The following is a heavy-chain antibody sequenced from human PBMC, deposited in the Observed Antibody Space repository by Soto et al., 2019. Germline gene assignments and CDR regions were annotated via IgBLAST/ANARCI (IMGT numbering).Heavy chain of an antibody. CDR2: INPNSGGT. D-gene: IGHD7-27*01. J-gene: IGHJ6*03. CDR3: ARGFLTGEGEYYYYYMDV. CDR1: GYTFTGYY. V-gene: IGHV1-2*04. Sequence: ASVKVSCKASGYTFTGYYMHWVRQAPGQGLEWMGWINPNSGGTNYAQKFQGWVTMTRDTSISTAYMELSRLRSDDTAVYYCARGFLTGEGEYYYYYMDVWGKGTTVTVSS.